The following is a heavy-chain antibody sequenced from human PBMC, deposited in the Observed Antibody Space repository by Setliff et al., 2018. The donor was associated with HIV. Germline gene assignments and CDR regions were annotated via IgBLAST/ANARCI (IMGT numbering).Heavy chain of an antibody. J-gene: IGHJ5*02. CDR2: INPSSGSA. V-gene: IGHV1-46*01. Sequence: ASVKVSCKASGYTFTSSYIHWVRQAPGQGLEWMGIINPSSGSASYTQKFQGRVTMTRDTSTNTVYMELDSLRSEDTAVYYCARDRSSRNWFDPWGQGTLVTVSS. CDR3: ARDRSSRNWFDP. D-gene: IGHD6-13*01. CDR1: GYTFTSSY.